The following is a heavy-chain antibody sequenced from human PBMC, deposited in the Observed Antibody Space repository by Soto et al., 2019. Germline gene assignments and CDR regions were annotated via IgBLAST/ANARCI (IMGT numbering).Heavy chain of an antibody. V-gene: IGHV4-31*03. CDR1: GGSISSGGYY. J-gene: IGHJ6*02. D-gene: IGHD2-21*01. CDR2: IYYSGST. CDR3: AASCVGCGGFNYYGMDV. Sequence: SETLSLTCTVTGGSISSGGYYWSWIRQHPGKGLEWIGYIYYSGSTYYNPSLKSRVTISVDTSKNQFSLKLSSVTAADTAVYYCAASCVGCGGFNYYGMDVWGQGTTVTVS.